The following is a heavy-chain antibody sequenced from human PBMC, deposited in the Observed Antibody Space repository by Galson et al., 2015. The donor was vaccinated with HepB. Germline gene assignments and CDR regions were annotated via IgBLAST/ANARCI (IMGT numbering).Heavy chain of an antibody. Sequence: SLRLSCAASGFTFSSYSMHWVRQAPGKGLEWAAVISYDGDNKYHPDSVKGRFTISRDNSKNTLYLQMNSLRAEDTAVYYCARDSRGGRDTAMEARSPCCGQTTVGTVSP. CDR3: ARDSRGGRDTAMEARSPC. D-gene: IGHD5-18*01. CDR1: GFTFSSYS. V-gene: IGHV3-30*04. J-gene: IGHJ1*01. CDR2: ISYDGDNK.